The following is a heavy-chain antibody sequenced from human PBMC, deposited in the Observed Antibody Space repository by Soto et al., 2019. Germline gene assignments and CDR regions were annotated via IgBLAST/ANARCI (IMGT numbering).Heavy chain of an antibody. CDR1: GYTFTSYG. J-gene: IGHJ4*02. V-gene: IGHV1-18*01. Sequence: QVQLVQSGAEVKKPGASAKVSCKASGYTFTSYGISWVRQAPGQGLEWMGWISANTGNTNFAQKLQGRVTMTTDTSTSTAYMELRSLRSDDTAVYYCARDGRYSGSYGGYYFDYWGQGTLVTVSS. CDR3: ARDGRYSGSYGGYYFDY. CDR2: ISANTGNT. D-gene: IGHD1-26*01.